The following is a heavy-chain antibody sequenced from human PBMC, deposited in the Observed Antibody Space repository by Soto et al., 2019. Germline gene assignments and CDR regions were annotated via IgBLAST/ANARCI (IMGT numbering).Heavy chain of an antibody. CDR1: GFTFSGSA. V-gene: IGHV3-73*01. D-gene: IGHD3-3*01. J-gene: IGHJ6*02. Sequence: GESLKISCAASGFTFSGSAMHWVRQASGKGLEWVGRIRSKANSYATAYAASVKGRFTISRDDSKNTAYLQMNSLKTEDTAVYYCTRRFLESYYYGMDVWGQGTTVTVSS. CDR3: TRRFLESYYYGMDV. CDR2: IRSKANSYAT.